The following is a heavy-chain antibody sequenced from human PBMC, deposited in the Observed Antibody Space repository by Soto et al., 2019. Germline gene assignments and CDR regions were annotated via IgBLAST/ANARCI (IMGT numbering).Heavy chain of an antibody. CDR1: GFIFDDYA. CDR2: VSWNGGII. J-gene: IGHJ4*02. D-gene: IGHD3-10*01. CDR3: AXXXXRGDXSXNXYEN. V-gene: IGHV3-9*01. Sequence: EVQLVXSGGGLVQPGRSLXLSCAASGFIFDDYAMHWVRQTPGKGLEWVSGVSWNGGIIGYADSVKGRXXXXXXXXXXXXXXXXXXXXXXXXXXXXXAXXXXRGDXSXNXYENWGQGXXVXV.